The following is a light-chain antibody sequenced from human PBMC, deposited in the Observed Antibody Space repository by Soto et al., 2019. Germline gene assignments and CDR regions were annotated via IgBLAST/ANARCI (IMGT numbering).Light chain of an antibody. CDR3: QQYGTSTGT. Sequence: EIVWTQSPGTLSLSPGERATVSCRASQGVTSTYLAWYQHKPGQAPRLLIYDASRRVPGIPDMFSGSGSGTDFTLTISRLEPEDFAVYYCQQYGTSTGTFGQGTKVEIK. CDR1: QGVTSTY. J-gene: IGKJ1*01. V-gene: IGKV3-20*01. CDR2: DAS.